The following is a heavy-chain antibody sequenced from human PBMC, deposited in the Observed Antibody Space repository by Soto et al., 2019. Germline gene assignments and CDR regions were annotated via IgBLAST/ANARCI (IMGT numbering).Heavy chain of an antibody. CDR2: IYPGDSDT. CDR3: ARPIAVADTNYYYGMDV. J-gene: IGHJ6*02. V-gene: IGHV5-51*01. Sequence: GESLKISCKGSGYSFTSYWIGWVRQMPGKGLEWMGIIYPGDSDTRYSPSFQGQVTISADKSISTAYLQWSSLKASDTAMYYCARPIAVADTNYYYGMDVWGQGTTVTVSS. D-gene: IGHD6-19*01. CDR1: GYSFTSYW.